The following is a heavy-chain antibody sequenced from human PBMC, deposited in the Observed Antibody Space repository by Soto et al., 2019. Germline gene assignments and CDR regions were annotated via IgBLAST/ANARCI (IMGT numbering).Heavy chain of an antibody. Sequence: GGSLRLSCEVSGFTVSSSYMSWVRQAPGKGLEWVSLIYRDDSTYYADSVKGRFTISRDNSKNTLYLQMNTLRAEDTAVYYCAKLSCSGGSCYSRMPLDVWGKGTTVTVSS. CDR3: AKLSCSGGSCYSRMPLDV. J-gene: IGHJ6*04. CDR2: IYRDDST. CDR1: GFTVSSSY. V-gene: IGHV3-66*01. D-gene: IGHD2-15*01.